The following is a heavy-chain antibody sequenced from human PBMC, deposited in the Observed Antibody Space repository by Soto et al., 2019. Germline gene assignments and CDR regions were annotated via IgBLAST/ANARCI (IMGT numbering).Heavy chain of an antibody. Sequence: GASVKVSCKASGYTFNSYDINWVRQATGQGLEWMGWMNANNGNTNYSQKFQGRVTITRDTSASTAYMELSSLRSEDTAVYYCARVPGYSIGDLCGRGTLITSPQ. V-gene: IGHV1-3*01. CDR1: GYTFNSYD. D-gene: IGHD2-21*01. CDR2: MNANNGNT. CDR3: ARVPGYSIGDL. J-gene: IGHJ2*01.